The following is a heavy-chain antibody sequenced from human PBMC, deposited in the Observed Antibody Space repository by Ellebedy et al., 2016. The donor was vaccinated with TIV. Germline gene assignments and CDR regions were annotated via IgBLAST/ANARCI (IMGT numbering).Heavy chain of an antibody. J-gene: IGHJ6*02. CDR1: GGTFSSYA. CDR3: ARGSDSSSFIRLGLTLRYGMDV. V-gene: IGHV1-69*13. Sequence: ASVKVSCXASGGTFSSYAICWVRQAPGQGLEWMGGIIPIFGTANYAQKFQGRVTITADESTSTAYMELSSLRSEDTAVYYCARGSDSSSFIRLGLTLRYGMDVWGQGTTVTVSS. D-gene: IGHD6-6*01. CDR2: IIPIFGTA.